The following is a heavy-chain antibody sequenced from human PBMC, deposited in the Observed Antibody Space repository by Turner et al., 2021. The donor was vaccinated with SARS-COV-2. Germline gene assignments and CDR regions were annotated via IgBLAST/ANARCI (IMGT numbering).Heavy chain of an antibody. CDR1: EGSNTKNYW. Sequence: QVQQQQSGPGRVKPSGTLSLACEVPEGSNTKNYWWSRVRQTPGKGQEWLGEIHHSGNTNYNPSLKSRVTISLDKSKNQFSLNLDSVTAADTAVYYCVASHCNDGVCSTKSTFYGMDVWGQGTTVTVSS. CDR3: VASHCNDGVCSTKSTFYGMDV. J-gene: IGHJ6*02. D-gene: IGHD2-8*02. CDR2: IHHSGNT. V-gene: IGHV4-4*02.